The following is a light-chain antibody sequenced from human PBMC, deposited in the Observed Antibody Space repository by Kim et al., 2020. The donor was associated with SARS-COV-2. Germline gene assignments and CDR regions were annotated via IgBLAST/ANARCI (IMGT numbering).Light chain of an antibody. CDR1: RSVSSN. J-gene: IGKJ1*01. V-gene: IGKV3-15*01. Sequence: EIVLTQSPATLSLSPGERATLSCRASRSVSSNLGWYQQKPGQAPRLLIYGASTRATGIPARFSGSGSGTDFTLTISSLQSEDFAVYYCQQYNNWPPTFGQGTKVEIK. CDR3: QQYNNWPPT. CDR2: GAS.